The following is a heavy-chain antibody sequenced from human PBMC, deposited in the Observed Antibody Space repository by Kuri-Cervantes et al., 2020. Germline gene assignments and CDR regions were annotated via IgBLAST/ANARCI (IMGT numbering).Heavy chain of an antibody. CDR2: IYYSGST. J-gene: IGHJ4*02. CDR1: GGSISSYY. CDR3: ARSLGGASYYAY. V-gene: IGHV4-59*01. D-gene: IGHD3-10*01. Sequence: GSLRLSCTVSGGSISSYYWSWIRQPPGKGLEWIGYIYYSGSTNYNPSLKSRVIISVDTSKNQFSLKLSSVTAADTAVYYCARSLGGASYYAYWGQGTLVTVSS.